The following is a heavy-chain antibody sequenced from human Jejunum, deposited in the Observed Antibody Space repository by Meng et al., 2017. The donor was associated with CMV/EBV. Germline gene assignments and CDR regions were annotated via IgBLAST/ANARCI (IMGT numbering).Heavy chain of an antibody. D-gene: IGHD1-7*01. CDR1: A. V-gene: IGHV3-9*01. CDR3: AKDLSTGTVRPSSYYYYGLDV. J-gene: IGHJ6*02. Sequence: AMHWVRQATGKGLAWVAGVSRDSTNIDYADSVKGRFTISRDNAKNSLFLQMNSLKTEDTALYYCAKDLSTGTVRPSSYYYYGLDVWGQGTTVTVSS. CDR2: VSRDSTNI.